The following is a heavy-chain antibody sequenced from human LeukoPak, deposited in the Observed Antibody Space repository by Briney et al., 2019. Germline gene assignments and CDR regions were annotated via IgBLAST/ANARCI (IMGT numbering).Heavy chain of an antibody. CDR2: INPSGGST. CDR3: ARVAQYPTAPYDSSGYRHYYFDY. J-gene: IGHJ4*02. CDR1: GYTFTSYY. D-gene: IGHD3-22*01. Sequence: ASVKVSCKASGYTFTSYYMHWVRQAPGQGLEWMGIINPSGGSTSYAQKFQGRVTMTRDMSTSTVYMELSSLRSEDTAVYYCARVAQYPTAPYDSSGYRHYYFDYWGQGTLVTVSS. V-gene: IGHV1-46*01.